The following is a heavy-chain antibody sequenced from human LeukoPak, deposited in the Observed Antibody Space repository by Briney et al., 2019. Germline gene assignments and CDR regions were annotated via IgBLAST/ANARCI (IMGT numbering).Heavy chain of an antibody. CDR3: AKSGYVFRNWFDP. Sequence: QAGGSLRLSCAASGFTFDDYAMHWVRQAPGKGLEWVSGISWNSGSIGYADSVKGRFTISRDNAKNSLYLQMNSLRAEDTALYYCAKSGYVFRNWFDPWGQGTLVTVSS. D-gene: IGHD3-3*01. J-gene: IGHJ5*02. V-gene: IGHV3-9*01. CDR1: GFTFDDYA. CDR2: ISWNSGSI.